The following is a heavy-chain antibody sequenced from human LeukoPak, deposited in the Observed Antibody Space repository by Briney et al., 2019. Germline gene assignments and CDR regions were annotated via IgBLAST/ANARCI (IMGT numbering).Heavy chain of an antibody. CDR1: GGSFSGYY. CDR3: ASRVIYVWGSYRTRYYFDY. CDR2: INHSGST. Sequence: KPSETLSLTCAVYGGSFSGYYWSWIRQPPGKRLEWIGEINHSGSTNYNLSLKSRVTISVDTPKNQFSLKLSSVTAADTAVYYCASRVIYVWGSYRTRYYFDYWGQGTLVTVSS. J-gene: IGHJ4*02. D-gene: IGHD3-16*02. V-gene: IGHV4-34*01.